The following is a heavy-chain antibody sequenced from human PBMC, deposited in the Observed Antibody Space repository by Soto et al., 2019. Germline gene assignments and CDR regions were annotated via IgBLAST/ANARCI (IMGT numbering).Heavy chain of an antibody. CDR3: AKDPLWELLLPDY. J-gene: IGHJ4*02. CDR1: GFTVSSNY. Sequence: EVQLVESGGGLIQPGGSLRLSCAASGFTVSSNYMSWVRQAPGKGLEWVSVISGSGGSTYYADSVKGRFTISRDNSKNTLYLQMNSLRAEDTAVYYCAKDPLWELLLPDYWGQGTLVTVSS. CDR2: ISGSGGST. V-gene: IGHV3-23*04. D-gene: IGHD1-26*01.